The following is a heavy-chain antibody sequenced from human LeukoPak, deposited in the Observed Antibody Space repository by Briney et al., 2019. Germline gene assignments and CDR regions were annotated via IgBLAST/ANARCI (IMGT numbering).Heavy chain of an antibody. J-gene: IGHJ4*02. D-gene: IGHD6-19*01. V-gene: IGHV4-30-2*01. CDR3: ARLIAVAGGYRFDY. Sequence: SQTLSLTCTVSGGSISNNHYYWTWIRQPPGKGLEWIGYIYHSGSTYYNPSLKSRVTISVDTSKNQFSLKLSSVTAADTAVYYCARLIAVAGGYRFDYWGQGTLVTVSS. CDR1: GGSISNNHYY. CDR2: IYHSGST.